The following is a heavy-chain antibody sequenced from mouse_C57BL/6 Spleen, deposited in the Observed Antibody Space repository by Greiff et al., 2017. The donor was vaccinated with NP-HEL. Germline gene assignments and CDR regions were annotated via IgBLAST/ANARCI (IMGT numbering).Heavy chain of an antibody. CDR1: GFTFNTYA. V-gene: IGHV10-3*01. CDR2: IRSKRSNYAT. CDR3: VPGGYDEGAWFAY. Sequence: EVQGVESGGGLVQPKGSLKLSCAASGFTFNTYAMHWVRQAPGKGLEWVARIRSKRSNYATYYADSVKDRFTISRDDSQSMLYLQMNNLKTEDTAMYYCVPGGYDEGAWFAYWGQGTLVTVSA. J-gene: IGHJ3*01. D-gene: IGHD2-2*01.